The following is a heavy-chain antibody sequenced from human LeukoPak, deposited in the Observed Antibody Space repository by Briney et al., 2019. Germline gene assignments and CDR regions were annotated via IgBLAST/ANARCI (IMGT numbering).Heavy chain of an antibody. J-gene: IGHJ3*02. Sequence: TSETLSLTCAVSGYSISSGYYWGWIRQPPGKGLEWIGSIYHSGSTYYNPSLKSRVIISVDTSKNQFSLKLSSVTAADTAVYYCARPDRGYYDSSGHDAFDIWGQGTMVTVSS. D-gene: IGHD3-22*01. CDR1: GYSISSGYY. CDR2: IYHSGST. V-gene: IGHV4-38-2*01. CDR3: ARPDRGYYDSSGHDAFDI.